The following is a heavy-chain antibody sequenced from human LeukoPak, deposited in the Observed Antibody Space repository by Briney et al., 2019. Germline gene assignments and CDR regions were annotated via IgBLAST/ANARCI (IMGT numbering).Heavy chain of an antibody. J-gene: IGHJ5*02. V-gene: IGHV3-30*18. Sequence: GGSLRLSCAASGFTFSSYVMHWVRQAPGKGLEWVAVISYDGSNKYYADSVKGRFTISRDNSKNTLYLQMNSLRAEDTAVYYCAKDPRYCSSTSCRYPNWFDPWGQGTLVTVSS. D-gene: IGHD2-2*01. CDR2: ISYDGSNK. CDR1: GFTFSSYV. CDR3: AKDPRYCSSTSCRYPNWFDP.